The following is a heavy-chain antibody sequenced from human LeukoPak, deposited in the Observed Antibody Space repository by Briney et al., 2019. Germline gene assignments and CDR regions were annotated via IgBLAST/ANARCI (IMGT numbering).Heavy chain of an antibody. V-gene: IGHV3-30*18. Sequence: GGSLRLPCAASGFTFSSYGMHWVRQAPGKGLEWVAVISYDGSNKYYADSVKGRFTISRDDSKNTLYLQMNSLRAEDTAVYYCAKDRLSSGWYPDYWGQGTLVTVSS. D-gene: IGHD6-19*01. CDR2: ISYDGSNK. J-gene: IGHJ4*02. CDR3: AKDRLSSGWYPDY. CDR1: GFTFSSYG.